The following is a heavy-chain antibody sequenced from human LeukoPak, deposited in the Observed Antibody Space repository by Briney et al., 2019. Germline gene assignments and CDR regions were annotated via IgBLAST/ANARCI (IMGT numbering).Heavy chain of an antibody. D-gene: IGHD3-22*01. CDR1: EFTFGDYA. CDR2: IRSKAYGGTT. V-gene: IGHV3-49*04. Sequence: GGSLRLSCTASEFTFGDYAMSWVRQAPGKGLEWVGFIRSKAYGGTTEYAASVKGRFTISRDDSKSIAYLQMNSLKTEDTAVYYCTSMPPRGYYDSSGLFDYWGQGTLVTVSP. J-gene: IGHJ4*02. CDR3: TSMPPRGYYDSSGLFDY.